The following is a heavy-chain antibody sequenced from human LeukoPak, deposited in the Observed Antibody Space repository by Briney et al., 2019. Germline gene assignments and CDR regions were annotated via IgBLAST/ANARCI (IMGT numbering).Heavy chain of an antibody. CDR1: GFSVSSNY. Sequence: PGGSLRLSCAASGFSVSSNYMFWVRQAPGKGLEWVSVIYYGGSTYNANSVKGRFTISRDNSKNTLYLQMISLRAEDTAVYYCAKSIAGSRSWALDHWGQGTLVTVSS. CDR3: AKSIAGSRSWALDH. CDR2: IYYGGST. V-gene: IGHV3-53*01. D-gene: IGHD6-6*01. J-gene: IGHJ4*02.